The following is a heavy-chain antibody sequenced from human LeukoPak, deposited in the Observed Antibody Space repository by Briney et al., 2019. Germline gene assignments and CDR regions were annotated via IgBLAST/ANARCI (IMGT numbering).Heavy chain of an antibody. CDR1: GGSISSYY. CDR3: ARDGYNSGFDY. D-gene: IGHD5-24*01. Sequence: SETLSLTCTVSGGSISSYYWSWIRQPPGKGLEWIGYIYYSGSTNYNPSLKSRVTISVDTSKNQFSLKLSSVTAADTAVYYCARDGYNSGFDYWGQGTLVTVSS. V-gene: IGHV4-59*12. CDR2: IYYSGST. J-gene: IGHJ4*02.